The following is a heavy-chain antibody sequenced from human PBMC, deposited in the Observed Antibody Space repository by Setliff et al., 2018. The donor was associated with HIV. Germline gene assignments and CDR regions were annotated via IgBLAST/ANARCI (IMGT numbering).Heavy chain of an antibody. CDR1: GFTFITHA. V-gene: IGHV3-64*01. Sequence: GGSLRLSCAASGFTFITHAMYWVRQAPGKGLEFVSGITHNGGSTYYTNSVKGRFTISRDNSKSTLFLQMGSLRADDTAVYYCARGPSRYTYGSRPDYWGQGTLVTVSS. CDR2: ITHNGGST. CDR3: ARGPSRYTYGSRPDY. J-gene: IGHJ4*02. D-gene: IGHD5-18*01.